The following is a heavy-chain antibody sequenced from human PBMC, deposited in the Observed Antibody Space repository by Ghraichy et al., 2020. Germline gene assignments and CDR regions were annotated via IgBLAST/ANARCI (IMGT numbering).Heavy chain of an antibody. CDR2: IYPNSGGT. CDR1: GHTFTGYY. Sequence: ASVKVSCKASGHTFTGYYMHWVRQAPGQGLEWMGWIYPNSGGTNYAQKFEGRVTMTRDTSITTAYMELSRLRSDDTAVYYCARGYCSGGSCWDTFDIWGQGTMVTVSS. J-gene: IGHJ3*02. D-gene: IGHD2-15*01. CDR3: ARGYCSGGSCWDTFDI. V-gene: IGHV1-2*02.